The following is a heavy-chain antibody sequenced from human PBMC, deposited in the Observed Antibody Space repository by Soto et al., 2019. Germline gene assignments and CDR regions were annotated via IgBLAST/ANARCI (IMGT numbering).Heavy chain of an antibody. J-gene: IGHJ4*02. V-gene: IGHV5-10-1*01. D-gene: IGHD2-2*01. Sequence: GESLKISCKGSGYSFTSYWISWVRQMPGKGLEWMGRIDPSDSYTNYSPSFQGHVTISADKSISTAYLQWSSLKASDTAIYYCASLRDCSSTSCYAHFDYWGQGTLVTVSS. CDR2: IDPSDSYT. CDR3: ASLRDCSSTSCYAHFDY. CDR1: GYSFTSYW.